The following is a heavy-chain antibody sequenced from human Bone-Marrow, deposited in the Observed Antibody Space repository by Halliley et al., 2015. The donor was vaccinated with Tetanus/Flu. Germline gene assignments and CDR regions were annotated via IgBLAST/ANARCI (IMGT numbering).Heavy chain of an antibody. CDR2: ISHSGNT. CDR1: GGSIRSYY. D-gene: IGHD3-10*01. Sequence: TLSLTCTVSGGSIRSYYWSWIRQPPGKGLEWIGYISHSGNTNYKPSLKSRVTISIDTSKNQFSLKVSSVTAADTAVYYCARSDYGSAVSLHDWSQGTLVTVSS. J-gene: IGHJ4*02. CDR3: ARSDYGSAVSLHD. V-gene: IGHV4-59*01.